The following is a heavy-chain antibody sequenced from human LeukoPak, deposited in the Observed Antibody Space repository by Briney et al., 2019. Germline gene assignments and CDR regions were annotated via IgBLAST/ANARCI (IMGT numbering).Heavy chain of an antibody. D-gene: IGHD6-19*01. V-gene: IGHV1-46*01. CDR2: INPSGGST. CDR3: ARDPGMKEWLVNSFDY. Sequence: ASVKVSCKTSGYTFTAYYIHWVRQAPGQGLEWMGIINPSGGSTSYAQKFQGRVTMTRDTSTSTVYMELSSLRSEDTAVYYCARDPGMKEWLVNSFDYWGQGTLVTVSS. J-gene: IGHJ4*02. CDR1: GYTFTAYY.